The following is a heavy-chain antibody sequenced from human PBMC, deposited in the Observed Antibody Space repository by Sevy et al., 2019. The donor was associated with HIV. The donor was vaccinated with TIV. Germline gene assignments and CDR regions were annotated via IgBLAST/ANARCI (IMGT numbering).Heavy chain of an antibody. CDR2: ISYDGINK. CDR3: AKDHPPMLVWYGSGSYVSPYYGMDV. V-gene: IGHV3-30-3*01. CDR1: AFTFSNYA. Sequence: GGSLRLSCAASAFTFSNYAMHWVRQAPGKGLEWVAVISYDGINKYYADSVKGRFTISRDNSKNTLYLQMNSLRAEDTAVYYCAKDHPPMLVWYGSGSYVSPYYGMDVWGQGTTVTVSS. J-gene: IGHJ6*02. D-gene: IGHD3-10*01.